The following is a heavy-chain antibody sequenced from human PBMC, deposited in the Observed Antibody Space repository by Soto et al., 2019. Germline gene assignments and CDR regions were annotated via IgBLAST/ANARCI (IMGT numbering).Heavy chain of an antibody. J-gene: IGHJ4*02. V-gene: IGHV1-69*13. D-gene: IGHD4-17*01. CDR1: GGTFSSYA. CDR2: IIPIFGTA. Sequence: SVKVSCKASGGTFSSYAISWVRQAPGQGLEWMGGIIPIFGTANYAQKFQGRVTITADESTSTAYMELSSLRSEDTAVYYCARGGGYADYGGNLIFDYWGQGTLVTVSS. CDR3: ARGGGYADYGGNLIFDY.